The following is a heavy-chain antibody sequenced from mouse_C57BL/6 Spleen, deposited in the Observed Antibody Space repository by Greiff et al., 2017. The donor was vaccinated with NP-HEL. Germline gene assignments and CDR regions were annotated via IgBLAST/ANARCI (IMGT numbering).Heavy chain of an antibody. CDR3: ASLPDY. CDR1: GFTFSSYG. CDR2: ISSGGSYT. Sequence: EVQLVESGGDLVKPGGSLKLSCAASGFTFSSYGMSWVRQTPDKRLEWVATISSGGSYTYYPDSVKGRFTISRDNAKNTLYLQMSSLKSEDTAMYYCASLPDYWGHGTTLTVSS. J-gene: IGHJ2*01. V-gene: IGHV5-6*01. D-gene: IGHD2-1*01.